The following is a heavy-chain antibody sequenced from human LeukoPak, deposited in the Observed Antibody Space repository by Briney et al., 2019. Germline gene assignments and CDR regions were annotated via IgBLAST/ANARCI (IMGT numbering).Heavy chain of an antibody. D-gene: IGHD2-21*02. CDR1: GYTFAICG. CDR3: ARDYCTRGGDCYKEDLFDP. V-gene: IGHV1-18*01. CDR2: ISPYDGDT. Sequence: ASVKVSCKASGYTFAICGISWVRRAPGQGLEWMAWISPYDGDTNYAQNFEGRVTMTTETSTSTAYMELRSLRSDDTTIYYCARDYCTRGGDCYKEDLFDPWGQGTLVTVSS. J-gene: IGHJ5*02.